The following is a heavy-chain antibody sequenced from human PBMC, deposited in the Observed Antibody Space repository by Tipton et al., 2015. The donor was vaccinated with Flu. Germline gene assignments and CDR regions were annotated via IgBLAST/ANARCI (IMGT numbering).Heavy chain of an antibody. CDR3: ARGSGFANAYLDF. CDR1: GYSISSGYY. D-gene: IGHD6-19*01. CDR2: ISHTGTT. J-gene: IGHJ4*02. V-gene: IGHV4-38-2*01. Sequence: TLSLTCAVSGYSISSGYYWGWIRQPPGEGLEWIGSISHTGTTSYNPSLKSRVTISVDKSKNQFSLKVPSLTAADTAVYYCARGSGFANAYLDFWGQGTLVTVSS.